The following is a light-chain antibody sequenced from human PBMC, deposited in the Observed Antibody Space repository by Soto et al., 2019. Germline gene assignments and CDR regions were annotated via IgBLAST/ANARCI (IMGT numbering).Light chain of an antibody. Sequence: DIQITQSPSSVSASVGDRVTVTCRASQNVSTWLTWYQQTPGKAPNLLIYGASTLQRGVPSRFSGSGSGTEFTLTISSLQPEDFAIYFCQQGSRFPFTFGPVTRVD. CDR3: QQGSRFPFT. CDR2: GAS. V-gene: IGKV1-12*01. CDR1: QNVSTW. J-gene: IGKJ3*01.